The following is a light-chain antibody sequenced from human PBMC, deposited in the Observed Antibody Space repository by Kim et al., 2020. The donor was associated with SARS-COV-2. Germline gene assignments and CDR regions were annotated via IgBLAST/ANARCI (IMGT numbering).Light chain of an antibody. Sequence: QSVVTQPPSVSGAPGQTVTISCTGSSSNIGAGYEVHWYQQLPGTAPKLLMYANNNRPSGVPDRFSGSKSGTSASLAITGLQAEDEADYYCQSYDSSLSVVFGGGTKLTVL. CDR3: QSYDSSLSVV. CDR2: ANN. CDR1: SSNIGAGYE. J-gene: IGLJ3*02. V-gene: IGLV1-40*02.